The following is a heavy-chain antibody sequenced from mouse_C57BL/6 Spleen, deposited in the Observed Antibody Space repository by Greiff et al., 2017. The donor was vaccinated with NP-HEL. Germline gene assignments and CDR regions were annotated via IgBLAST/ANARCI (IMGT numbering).Heavy chain of an antibody. J-gene: IGHJ3*01. CDR1: GYTFTEYT. CDR2: FYPGSGSI. D-gene: IGHD4-1*02. Sequence: VQRVESGAELVKPGASVKLSCKASGYTFTEYTIHWVKQRSGQGLEWIGWFYPGSGSIKYNEKFKDKATLTADKSSSTVYMELSRLTSEDSAVYFCARHEQLGRGFAYWGQGTLVTVSA. CDR3: ARHEQLGRGFAY. V-gene: IGHV1-62-2*01.